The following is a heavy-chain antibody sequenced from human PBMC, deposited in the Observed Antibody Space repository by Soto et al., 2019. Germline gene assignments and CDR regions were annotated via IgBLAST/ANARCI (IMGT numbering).Heavy chain of an antibody. J-gene: IGHJ2*01. CDR1: GFTFSSYA. D-gene: IGHD2-2*01. V-gene: IGHV3-23*01. CDR2: ISGSGGST. CDR3: AKVTVVVPAGTYWYFDL. Sequence: EVQLLESGGGLVQPGGSLRLSCAASGFTFSSYAMSWVRQAPGKGLEVVSAISGSGGSTYYADSVKGRFTSSRDNSKNTLYLQMTRLRAEDTAVYYCAKVTVVVPAGTYWYFDLWGRGTLVTVSS.